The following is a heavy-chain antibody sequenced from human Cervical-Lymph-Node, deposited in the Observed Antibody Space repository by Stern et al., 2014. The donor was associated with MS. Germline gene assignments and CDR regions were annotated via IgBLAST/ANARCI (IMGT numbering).Heavy chain of an antibody. CDR1: GGV. V-gene: IGHV1-69*06. Sequence: QLVQSGADVKKPGSAVRVSCKASGGVSWLRQAPGQGLEYMGGIIRPVGTAHYAQRFQGRLTITADTSRNTTYMGLCSLRYDDTAVYYCARGTGDNWFDPWGQGTLVSVSS. CDR2: IIRPVGTA. D-gene: IGHD3-10*01. J-gene: IGHJ5*02. CDR3: ARGTGDNWFDP.